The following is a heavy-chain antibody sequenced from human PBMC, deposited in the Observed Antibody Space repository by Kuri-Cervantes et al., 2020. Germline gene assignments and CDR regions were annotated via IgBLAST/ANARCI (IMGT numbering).Heavy chain of an antibody. CDR2: MNEDGSQK. V-gene: IGHV3-7*01. Sequence: GESLKISCAASGFTFSTYWMSWVRQAPGKGLEWVANMNEDGSQKYYVDSVKGRFTISRDNVKNSLYLQMNSLRVEDTAVYYCARYPGIAVAGTGGFDYWGQGALVTVSS. J-gene: IGHJ4*02. CDR3: ARYPGIAVAGTGGFDY. D-gene: IGHD6-19*01. CDR1: GFTFSTYW.